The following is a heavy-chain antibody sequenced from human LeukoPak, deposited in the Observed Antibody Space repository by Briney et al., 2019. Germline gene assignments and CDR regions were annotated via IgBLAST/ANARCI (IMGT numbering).Heavy chain of an antibody. CDR1: GFTFSSYW. J-gene: IGHJ4*02. D-gene: IGHD1-26*01. CDR3: AKDRGGSSPPFDY. V-gene: IGHV3-74*01. CDR2: INSDGSIT. Sequence: GGSLRLSCAASGFTFSSYWMHWVRQAPGKGLVWVSRINSDGSITTYADSVKGRFTISRDNAKNTLYLQMNRLRAEDTAVYYCAKDRGGSSPPFDYWGQGTLVTVSS.